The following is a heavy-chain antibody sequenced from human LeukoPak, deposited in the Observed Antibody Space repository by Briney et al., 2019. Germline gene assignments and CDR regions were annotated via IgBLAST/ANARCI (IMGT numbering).Heavy chain of an antibody. CDR2: IYSGGST. J-gene: IGHJ4*02. CDR3: ARDLGTSQNY. CDR1: EFTVSSNY. V-gene: IGHV3-53*01. Sequence: GGSLRLSCAASEFTVSSNYMSWVRQAPGKGLEWVSVIYSGGSTYYADSVKGRSTISRDNSKNTLYLQMNSLRAEDTAVYYCARDLGTSQNYWGQGTLVTVSS.